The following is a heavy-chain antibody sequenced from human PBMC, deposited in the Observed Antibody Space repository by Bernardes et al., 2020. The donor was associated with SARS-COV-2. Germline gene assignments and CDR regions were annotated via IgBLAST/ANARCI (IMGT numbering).Heavy chain of an antibody. CDR3: VKRRAIFELWAGNLDN. Sequence: GGSLRLSCAASGFDFNNYGMHWVRQAPGKGLEWVAFISYEGSKKYYLDSLKGRFTISRDYSKDTLYLQMNSLRDDDTAVYYCVKRRAIFELWAGNLDNWGQGTLVTVSS. J-gene: IGHJ1*01. V-gene: IGHV3-30*18. D-gene: IGHD5-18*01. CDR2: ISYEGSKK. CDR1: GFDFNNYG.